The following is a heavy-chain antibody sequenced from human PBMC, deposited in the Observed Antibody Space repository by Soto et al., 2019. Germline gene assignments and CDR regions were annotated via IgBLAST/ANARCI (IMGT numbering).Heavy chain of an antibody. Sequence: TGGSPRLSCVGPGFTFRNYCMQWVRQASGEGLEWVARVKSDGSNKNYADSVKGRFTISRDNSKNTLYLQMNSLRAEDTAVYYCAKDLGYYGSGSSYFDYWGQGTLVTVSS. CDR1: GFTFRNYC. CDR3: AKDLGYYGSGSSYFDY. CDR2: VKSDGSNK. D-gene: IGHD3-10*01. J-gene: IGHJ4*02. V-gene: IGHV3-74*01.